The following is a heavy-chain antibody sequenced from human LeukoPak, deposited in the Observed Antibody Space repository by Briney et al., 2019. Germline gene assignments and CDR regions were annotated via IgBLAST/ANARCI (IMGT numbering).Heavy chain of an antibody. D-gene: IGHD6-19*01. Sequence: ASVKVSCKASGYTFTGYYMHWVRQAPGQGLEWMGRINPNSGGTNYAQKFQGRVTMTRDTSISTAYMELSRLRSDDTAVYYCAREGSGWDGAGVYYYMDVSGRGTTVTVSS. CDR2: INPNSGGT. CDR3: AREGSGWDGAGVYYYMDV. J-gene: IGHJ6*03. CDR1: GYTFTGYY. V-gene: IGHV1-2*06.